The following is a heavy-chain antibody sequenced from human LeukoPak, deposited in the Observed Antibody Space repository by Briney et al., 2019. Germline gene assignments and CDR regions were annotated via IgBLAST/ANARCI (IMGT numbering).Heavy chain of an antibody. J-gene: IGHJ3*02. CDR1: GGSISSGSYY. CDR3: ASQPWDSGSYSLDAFDI. Sequence: PSQTLSLTCTVSGGSISSGSYYWSWIRQPAGKGLEWIGRIYTSGSTNYNPSLKSRVTISVDTSKNQFSLKLSSVTAADTAVYYCASQPWDSGSYSLDAFDIWGQGTMVTVSS. CDR2: IYTSGST. D-gene: IGHD1-26*01. V-gene: IGHV4-61*02.